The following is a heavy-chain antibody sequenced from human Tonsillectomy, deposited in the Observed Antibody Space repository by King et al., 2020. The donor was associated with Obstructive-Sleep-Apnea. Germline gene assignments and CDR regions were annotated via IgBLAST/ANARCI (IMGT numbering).Heavy chain of an antibody. Sequence: VQLQESGPGLVKPSENLSLTCSVSGYSISSGYYWGWIRQPPGKGLEWIGTIYHSGSTYYNPSLKSRVTISIDTSKNQFSLKLSSVTASDTAVYYCVRDHPPDHDYGDYGTQNSGMDVWGQGTTVTVSS. V-gene: IGHV4-38-2*02. CDR1: GYSISSGYY. CDR2: IYHSGST. CDR3: VRDHPPDHDYGDYGTQNSGMDV. J-gene: IGHJ6*02. D-gene: IGHD4-17*01.